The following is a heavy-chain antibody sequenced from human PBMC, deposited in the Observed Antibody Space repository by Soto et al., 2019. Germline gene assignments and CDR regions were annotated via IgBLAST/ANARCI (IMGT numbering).Heavy chain of an antibody. D-gene: IGHD3-22*01. V-gene: IGHV1-18*01. CDR3: ALAEYYYDSSGYYYVPNLDY. Sequence: GASVKVSCKASGYTFTSYGISWVRQAPGQGLEWVGWISAYSGNTNYAQKLQGRVTMTTDTSTSTAYMELRSLRSDDTAVYYCALAEYYYDSSGYYYVPNLDYWGQGTLVTVSS. CDR2: ISAYSGNT. CDR1: GYTFTSYG. J-gene: IGHJ4*02.